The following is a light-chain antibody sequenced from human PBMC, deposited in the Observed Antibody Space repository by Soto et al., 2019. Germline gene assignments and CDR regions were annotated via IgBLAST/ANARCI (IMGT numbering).Light chain of an antibody. J-gene: IGKJ1*01. CDR3: QQSHSTPRT. CDR1: QSISTW. Sequence: DIQMTQSPSTLSASVGDRVIIPCRASQSISTWLAWYQQKPGKAPKLLIYDASSLESGVPSRFSGSGSGTEFTLTISSMPTADSAHYYCQQSHSTPRTFGQGTKVDIK. V-gene: IGKV1-5*01. CDR2: DAS.